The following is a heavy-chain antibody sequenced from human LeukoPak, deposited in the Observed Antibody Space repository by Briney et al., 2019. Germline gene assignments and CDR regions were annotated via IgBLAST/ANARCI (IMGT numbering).Heavy chain of an antibody. J-gene: IGHJ4*02. V-gene: IGHV1-2*02. Sequence: ASVKVSCKASGYTFTGYYMHWVRQAPGQGLEWMGWINPNSGGTNYAQKFQGRATMTRDTSISTAYMELSRLRSDDTAVYYCARVPGIAAAGTFYWGQGTLVTVSS. CDR3: ARVPGIAAAGTFY. CDR1: GYTFTGYY. CDR2: INPNSGGT. D-gene: IGHD6-13*01.